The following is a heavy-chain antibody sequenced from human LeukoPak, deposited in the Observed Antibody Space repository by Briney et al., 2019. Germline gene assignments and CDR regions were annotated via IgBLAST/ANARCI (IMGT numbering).Heavy chain of an antibody. D-gene: IGHD3-16*02. CDR3: AKEGYDYVWGSYRYSPYYYYGMDV. CDR1: GFTFSSYG. CDR2: IWYDGSNK. V-gene: IGHV3-33*06. Sequence: AGGSLRLSCAASGFTFSSYGMHWVRQAPGKGLEWVAVIWYDGSNKYYADSVKGRFTISRDNSKNTLYLQMNSLRAEDTAVYYCAKEGYDYVWGSYRYSPYYYYGMDVWGQGTTVTVSS. J-gene: IGHJ6*02.